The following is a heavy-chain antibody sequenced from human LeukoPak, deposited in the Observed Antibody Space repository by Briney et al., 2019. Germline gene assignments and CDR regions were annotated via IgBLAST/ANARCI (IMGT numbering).Heavy chain of an antibody. CDR3: ARGEMATTDLDY. CDR2: IYYSGST. D-gene: IGHD5-24*01. J-gene: IGHJ4*02. Sequence: PSETLSLTCTASGGSISSYYWSWIRQPPGKGLEWIGYIYYSGSTNYNPSLKSRVTISVDTSKNQFSLKLSSVTAADTAVYYCARGEMATTDLDYWGQGTLVTVSS. CDR1: GGSISSYY. V-gene: IGHV4-59*01.